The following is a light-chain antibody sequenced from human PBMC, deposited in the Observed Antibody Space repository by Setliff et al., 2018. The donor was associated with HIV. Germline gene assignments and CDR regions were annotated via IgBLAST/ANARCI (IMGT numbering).Light chain of an antibody. Sequence: QSALAQPRSVSGSPGQSVTISCTGTGSDFGGYNYVSWYQQHPGKAPKLMIYDVSKRPSGVPDRFSGSKSGNTASLTISGLQAEDEADYYCCSYAGSYKVFGTGTKVTVL. CDR3: CSYAGSYKV. CDR2: DVS. V-gene: IGLV2-11*01. J-gene: IGLJ1*01. CDR1: GSDFGGYNY.